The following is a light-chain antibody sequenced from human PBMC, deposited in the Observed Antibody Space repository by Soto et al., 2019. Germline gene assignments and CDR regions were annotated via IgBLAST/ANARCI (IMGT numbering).Light chain of an antibody. CDR3: LLYYDGAPV. CDR2: TIS. J-gene: IGLJ1*01. V-gene: IGLV7-43*01. Sequence: QAVVTQEPSLTVSPGGTVTLTCASSTGAVTSDSYPSWFQQKPGQAPRALIYTISNKHSWTPARFSGSLLGGKAALTLSDVQPEDEAAYFCLLYYDGAPVFGPGTELTVL. CDR1: TGAVTSDSY.